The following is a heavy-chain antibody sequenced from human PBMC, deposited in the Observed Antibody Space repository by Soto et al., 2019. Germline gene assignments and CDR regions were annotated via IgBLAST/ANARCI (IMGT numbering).Heavy chain of an antibody. D-gene: IGHD3-9*01. CDR2: ISGSGGST. J-gene: IGHJ4*02. Sequence: PGGSLRLSCAASGFTFSSYAMSWVRQAPGKGLEWVSAISGSGGSTYYADSVKGRSTISRVNSKNTLYLQMNSPRAEDTAIYYCAKAYYDILTGYYYPGTWGQGTLVTVS. CDR1: GFTFSSYA. CDR3: AKAYYDILTGYYYPGT. V-gene: IGHV3-23*01.